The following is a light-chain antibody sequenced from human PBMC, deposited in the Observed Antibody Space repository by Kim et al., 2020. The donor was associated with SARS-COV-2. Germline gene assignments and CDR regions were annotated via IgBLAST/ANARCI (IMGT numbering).Light chain of an antibody. V-gene: IGLV1-40*01. J-gene: IGLJ7*01. CDR2: GNT. CDR3: QSYDNSLRGSV. Sequence: RVTISCPGSRSIIGAGYDVHWYQHLPGTAPNLLIYGNTNRPSGVPDRFSGSKSGTSASLAITGLQAEDEAYYYCQSYDNSLRGSVFGGGTQLTVL. CDR1: RSIIGAGYD.